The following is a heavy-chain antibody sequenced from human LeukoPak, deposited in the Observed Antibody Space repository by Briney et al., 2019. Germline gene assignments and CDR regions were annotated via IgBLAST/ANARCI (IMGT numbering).Heavy chain of an antibody. CDR1: GGSISSYY. V-gene: IGHV4-4*07. D-gene: IGHD3-3*01. CDR3: ARDYPAAIFGVGNWFDP. CDR2: IYTSGST. J-gene: IGHJ5*02. Sequence: TSETLSLTCTVSGGSISSYYWSWIRQPAGKGLEWIGRIYTSGSTNYNPSLKSRVTMSVDTSKNQFSLKLSSVTAADTAVYYCARDYPAAIFGVGNWFDPWGQGTLVTVSS.